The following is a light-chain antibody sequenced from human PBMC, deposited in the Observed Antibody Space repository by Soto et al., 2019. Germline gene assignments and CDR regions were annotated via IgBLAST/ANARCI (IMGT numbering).Light chain of an antibody. CDR1: SSDVGGYNY. CDR2: DVS. J-gene: IGLJ3*02. CDR3: SSYTSSSPWV. Sequence: QSALTQPASVSGSPGQSITISCTGTSSDVGGYNYVSWYQQHPGKAPKLMIYDVSNRPSGVSNRFSGSKSGNTASLTTSGLQAEDEADYYCSSYTSSSPWVFGGGTKVTVL. V-gene: IGLV2-14*01.